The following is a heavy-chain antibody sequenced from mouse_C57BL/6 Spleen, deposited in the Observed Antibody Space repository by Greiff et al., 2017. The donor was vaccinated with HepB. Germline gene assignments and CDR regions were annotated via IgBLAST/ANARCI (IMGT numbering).Heavy chain of an antibody. CDR2: ISSGGSYT. D-gene: IGHD1-1*01. CDR3: ARDYYGSEAY. CDR1: GFTFSSYG. V-gene: IGHV5-6*01. J-gene: IGHJ3*01. Sequence: EVQLVESGGDLVKPGGSLKLSCAASGFTFSSYGMSWVRQTPDKRLEWVATISSGGSYTYYPDSVKGRFTISRDNAKNTLYLQMSSLKSEDTAMYYCARDYYGSEAYWGQGTLVTVSA.